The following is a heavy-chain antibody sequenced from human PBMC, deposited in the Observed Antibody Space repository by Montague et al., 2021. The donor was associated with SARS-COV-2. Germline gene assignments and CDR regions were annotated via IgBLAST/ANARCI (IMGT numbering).Heavy chain of an antibody. D-gene: IGHD4-17*01. J-gene: IGHJ4*02. CDR1: GDSIDSGGYY. CDR3: ARITVTTPRYFDS. CDR2: VYCSGNT. Sequence: TLSLTCTVSGDSIDSGGYYWSWIRQPAGKGLEWIGCVYCSGNTYYNPSLKSRVSIVLDTSKNHFSLSLKSVTAADTAVYYCARITVTTPRYFDSWGQGSLVTVAS. V-gene: IGHV4-31*03.